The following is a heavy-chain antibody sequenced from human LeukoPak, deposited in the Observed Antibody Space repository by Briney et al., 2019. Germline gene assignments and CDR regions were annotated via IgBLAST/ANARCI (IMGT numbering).Heavy chain of an antibody. Sequence: GGSLRLSCAASGFTFSSYSMVWVRQAPGKGLEWLSSITRNSDHTFYADSVKGRFTISRDNAKTSVFLQMDSLRGEDTALYYCARDRYCAGRSCYLLDYWGQGTLVTVSS. V-gene: IGHV3-21*01. J-gene: IGHJ4*02. D-gene: IGHD2-15*01. CDR2: ITRNSDHT. CDR1: GFTFSSYS. CDR3: ARDRYCAGRSCYLLDY.